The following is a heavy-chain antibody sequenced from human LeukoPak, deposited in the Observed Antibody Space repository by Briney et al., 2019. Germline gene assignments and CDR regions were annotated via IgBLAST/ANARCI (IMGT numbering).Heavy chain of an antibody. D-gene: IGHD3-22*01. J-gene: IGHJ4*02. V-gene: IGHV4-34*01. Sequence: SETLSLTCAAYGVSFSGYYWNWIRQPPGKGLEWIGEINHSRSTNYNPSLKSRVTMSLDTPKNHFSLKLSSVTAADTAVYYCARGKGSPYYDYDYWGQGTLVTVSS. CDR2: INHSRST. CDR3: ARGKGSPYYDYDY. CDR1: GVSFSGYY.